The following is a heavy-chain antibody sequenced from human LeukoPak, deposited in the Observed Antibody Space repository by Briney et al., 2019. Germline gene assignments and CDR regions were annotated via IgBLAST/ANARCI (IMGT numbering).Heavy chain of an antibody. D-gene: IGHD3-10*01. V-gene: IGHV3-73*01. J-gene: IGHJ4*02. CDR2: IKSKTETYAT. CDR1: GFTFSGSA. CDR3: TRYADGSGRYSDC. Sequence: GGSLRLSCAASGFTFSGSAMHWVRQAPGKGLEWVGRIKSKTETYATSYAASVKGRFTISRDDSRNTAFLQMDSLKIEDTGVYYCTRYADGSGRYSDCWGQGSLVTVSS.